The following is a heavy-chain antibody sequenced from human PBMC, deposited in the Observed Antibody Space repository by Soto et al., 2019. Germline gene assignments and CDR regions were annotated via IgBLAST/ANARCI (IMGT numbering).Heavy chain of an antibody. D-gene: IGHD3-22*01. CDR1: GFTFSSYA. Sequence: EVQLLESGGGLVQPGGSLRLSCAASGFTFSSYAMSWVRQAPGKGLEWVSAISGSGGSTYYADSVKGRFTISRDNSKNTLYLQMNSLRAEDTAVYYCAKDPGDSSAYIYFWDYWGQGTLVTVSS. V-gene: IGHV3-23*01. CDR2: ISGSGGST. J-gene: IGHJ4*02. CDR3: AKDPGDSSAYIYFWDY.